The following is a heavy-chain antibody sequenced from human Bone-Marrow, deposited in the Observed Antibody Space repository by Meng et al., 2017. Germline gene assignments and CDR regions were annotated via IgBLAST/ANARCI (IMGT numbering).Heavy chain of an antibody. CDR3: ARDSGSYLPEDY. V-gene: IGHV3-74*01. CDR1: GFTFSSYW. J-gene: IGHJ4*02. CDR2: INSDGSST. Sequence: GESLKISCAASGFTFSSYWMHWVRQAPGKGLVWVSRINSDGSSTSYADSVKGRFTISRDNAKNSLYLQMNSLRAEDTAVYYCARDSGSYLPEDYWGQGTPVTVSS. D-gene: IGHD1-26*01.